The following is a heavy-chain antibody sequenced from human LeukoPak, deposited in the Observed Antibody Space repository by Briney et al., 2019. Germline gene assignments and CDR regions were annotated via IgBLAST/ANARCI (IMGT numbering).Heavy chain of an antibody. CDR2: ISGDGGST. D-gene: IGHD3-10*01. Sequence: GGSLRVSCAASGFTFDDYAMHWVRQAPGKGLEWVSLISGDGGSTYYADSVKGRFTISRDNSKNSLYLQMNSLTVEDTGLYYCVREIKIMGFRAFDYWGQGTPVTVSS. CDR3: VREIKIMGFRAFDY. V-gene: IGHV3-43*02. CDR1: GFTFDDYA. J-gene: IGHJ4*02.